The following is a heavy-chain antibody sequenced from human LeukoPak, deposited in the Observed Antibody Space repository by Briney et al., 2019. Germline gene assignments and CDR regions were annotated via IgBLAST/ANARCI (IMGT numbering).Heavy chain of an antibody. V-gene: IGHV1-2*02. D-gene: IGHD2-2*01. J-gene: IGHJ4*02. CDR1: GYTFTGYY. Sequence: ASVKVSCKASGYTFTGYYMHWVRQAPGQGLEWTGWINPNSGGTNYAQKFQGRVTMTRDTSISTAYMELSRLRSDDTAVYYCARDFGYQLPLYYFDYWGQGTLVTVSS. CDR3: ARDFGYQLPLYYFDY. CDR2: INPNSGGT.